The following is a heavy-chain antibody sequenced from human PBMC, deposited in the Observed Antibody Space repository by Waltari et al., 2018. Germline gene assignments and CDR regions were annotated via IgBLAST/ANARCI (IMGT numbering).Heavy chain of an antibody. D-gene: IGHD3-9*01. CDR3: ARGGGNTIFFWYFDL. CDR2: INHSGST. V-gene: IGHV4-34*01. Sequence: QVQLQQWGAGLLKPSETLSLTCAVYGGSFSGYYWSWIRQPPGEGLEWIEEINHSGSTNYNPSLKSRVTISVDTSKNQFSLKLSSVTAADTAVYYCARGGGNTIFFWYFDLWGRGTLVTVSS. CDR1: GGSFSGYY. J-gene: IGHJ2*01.